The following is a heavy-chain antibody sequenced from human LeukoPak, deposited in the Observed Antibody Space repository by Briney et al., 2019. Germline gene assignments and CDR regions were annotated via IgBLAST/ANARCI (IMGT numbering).Heavy chain of an antibody. CDR3: ARGRSYYDILTGYFDY. Sequence: PSETLSLTCAVYGGSFSGYYWSLIRQPPGKGLEWIGEINHSGSTNYNPSLKSRVTISVDTSKNQFSLKLSSVTAADTAVYYCARGRSYYDILTGYFDYWGQGTLVTVSS. J-gene: IGHJ4*02. D-gene: IGHD3-9*01. CDR1: GGSFSGYY. V-gene: IGHV4-34*01. CDR2: INHSGST.